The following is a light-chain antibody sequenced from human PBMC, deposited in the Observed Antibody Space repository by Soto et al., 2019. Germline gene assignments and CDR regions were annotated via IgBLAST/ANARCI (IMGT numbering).Light chain of an antibody. J-gene: IGKJ1*01. CDR3: QQYNSYPWT. CDR1: QSISSW. V-gene: IGKV1-5*03. Sequence: DIQMKQPPFTPSASVGDRVTITCRASQSISSWLAWYQQKPGKAPKLLIYKASTLESGVPSNFSGSGSGTEFTLTISSLQPEDFATYYCQQYNSYPWTFGQGTKVDI. CDR2: KAS.